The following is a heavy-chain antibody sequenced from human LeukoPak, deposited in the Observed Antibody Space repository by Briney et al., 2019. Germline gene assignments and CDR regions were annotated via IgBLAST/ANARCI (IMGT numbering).Heavy chain of an antibody. Sequence: ASVKVSCKASGYTFTSYGISWVRQAPGQGLEWMGWISAYNGNTNYAQKLQGRVTMTTDTSTSTACMELRSLRSDDTAVYYCARYLTNGDNWFDPWGQGTLVTVSS. CDR1: GYTFTSYG. D-gene: IGHD7-27*01. V-gene: IGHV1-18*01. CDR3: ARYLTNGDNWFDP. CDR2: ISAYNGNT. J-gene: IGHJ5*02.